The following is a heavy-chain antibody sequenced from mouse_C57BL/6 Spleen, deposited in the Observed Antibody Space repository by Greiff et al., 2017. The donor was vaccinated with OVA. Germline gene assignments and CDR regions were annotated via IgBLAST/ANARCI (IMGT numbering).Heavy chain of an antibody. CDR1: GYTFTSYW. CDR3: ARDDYYAMDY. V-gene: IGHV1-59*01. CDR2: IDPSDSYT. J-gene: IGHJ4*01. Sequence: QVQLQQPGAELVRPGTSVKLSCKASGYTFTSYWMHWVKQRPGQGLEWIGVIDPSDSYTNYNQKFKGKATLTVDTSSSTAYMQLSSLTSEDSAVYYCARDDYYAMDYWGQGTSVTVSS.